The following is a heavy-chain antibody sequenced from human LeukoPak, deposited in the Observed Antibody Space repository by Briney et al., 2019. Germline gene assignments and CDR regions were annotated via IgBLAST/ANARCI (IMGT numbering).Heavy chain of an antibody. D-gene: IGHD3-10*01. V-gene: IGHV3-23*01. CDR2: ISGSGDSA. CDR1: GFTFSNYA. Sequence: GGSLRLSCAASGFTFSNYAMSWVRQAPGKGLEWVSAISGSGDSAYYADSVKVRFTISRDNSKNTLYLQMNSLRAEDTAVYYCAKAGITMVRGITPYYFDYWGQGALSPTPQ. J-gene: IGHJ4*02. CDR3: AKAGITMVRGITPYYFDY.